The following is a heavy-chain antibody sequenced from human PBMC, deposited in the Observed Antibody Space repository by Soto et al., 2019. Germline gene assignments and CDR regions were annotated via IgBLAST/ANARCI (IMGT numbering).Heavy chain of an antibody. CDR2: IDPSDSQT. V-gene: IGHV5-10-1*01. J-gene: IGHJ4*02. D-gene: IGHD3-22*01. CDR1: GYSFAVYW. Sequence: GESVKISCKGSGYSFAVYWITWVRQKPGKGLEWMGRIDPSDSQTYYSPSFRGHVTISVTKSITTVFLQWSSLRASDTAMYYCARQIYDSDTGPNFQYYFDSWGQGTPVTVSS. CDR3: ARQIYDSDTGPNFQYYFDS.